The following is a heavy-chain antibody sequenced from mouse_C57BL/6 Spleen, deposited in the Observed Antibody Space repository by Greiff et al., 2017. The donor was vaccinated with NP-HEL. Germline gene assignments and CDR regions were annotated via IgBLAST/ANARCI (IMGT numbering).Heavy chain of an antibody. CDR2: ISDGGSYT. V-gene: IGHV5-4*01. J-gene: IGHJ3*01. CDR3: AREGAYGNYVAWFAY. CDR1: GFTFSSYA. Sequence: EVKLMESGGGLVKPGGSLKLSCAASGFTFSSYAMSWVRQTPEKRLEWVATISDGGSYTYSPDNVKGRFTISRDNAKNNLYLQMSHLKSEDTAMYYCAREGAYGNYVAWFAYWGQGTLVTVSA. D-gene: IGHD2-1*01.